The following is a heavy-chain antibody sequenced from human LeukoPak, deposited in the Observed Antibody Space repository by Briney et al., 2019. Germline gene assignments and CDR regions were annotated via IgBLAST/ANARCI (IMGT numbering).Heavy chain of an antibody. D-gene: IGHD3-10*01. Sequence: GGSLRLSCAASGFTFSSYGMSWVRRGPGKGLEWVSGISGSGGTTYYADSVKGRFTISRDNSKNTLYLQMNSLRAEDTAVYFCARGGVDHYGSGTYYLMYYFDHWGQGALVTVSS. V-gene: IGHV3-23*01. J-gene: IGHJ4*02. CDR2: ISGSGGTT. CDR3: ARGGVDHYGSGTYYLMYYFDH. CDR1: GFTFSSYG.